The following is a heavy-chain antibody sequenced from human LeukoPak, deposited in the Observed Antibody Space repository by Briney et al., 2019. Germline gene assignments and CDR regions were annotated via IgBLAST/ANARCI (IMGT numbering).Heavy chain of an antibody. V-gene: IGHV3-49*04. CDR3: TRAPYSNYVNLDY. CDR1: EFTFGDYA. J-gene: IGHJ4*02. CDR2: IRSKAYGGTT. D-gene: IGHD4-11*01. Sequence: GGSLRLSCTASEFTFGDYAMSWVRQAPGKGLEWVGFIRSKAYGGTTEYAASVKGRFTISRDDSKSIAYLQMNSLSTEDTAVDHCTRAPYSNYVNLDYWGQGTLVTVSS.